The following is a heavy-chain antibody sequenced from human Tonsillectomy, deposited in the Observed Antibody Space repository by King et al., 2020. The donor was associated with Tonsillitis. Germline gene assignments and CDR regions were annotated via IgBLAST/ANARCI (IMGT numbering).Heavy chain of an antibody. CDR1: GFTFSSYG. V-gene: IGHV3-30*02. Sequence: VQLVESGGGVVQPGGSLRLSCAASGFTFSSYGMHWVRQAPGKGLEWVAFIRYDGSNKYYADSVKGRFTISRDNSKNTLYLQMNSLRAEDTAVYYCAKEHPGYCSSTSCYVPVDYWGQGSLVTDSS. J-gene: IGHJ4*02. D-gene: IGHD2-2*01. CDR3: AKEHPGYCSSTSCYVPVDY. CDR2: IRYDGSNK.